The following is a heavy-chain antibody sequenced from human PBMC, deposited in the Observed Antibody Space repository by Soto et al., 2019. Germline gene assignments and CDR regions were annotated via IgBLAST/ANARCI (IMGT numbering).Heavy chain of an antibody. CDR1: GFTFSSDI. Sequence: GGSLRLGRIASGFTFSSDIMNWVHRAPGEGRGWVASISSSSSYVYYADSVKGRFTVSRDNAKNSLFLQMISLRAEDTAVYYCTITWRQYKWNDLRCWGQGTLVTVSS. J-gene: IGHJ4*02. CDR3: TITWRQYKWNDLRC. CDR2: ISSSSSYV. D-gene: IGHD1-20*01. V-gene: IGHV3-21*01.